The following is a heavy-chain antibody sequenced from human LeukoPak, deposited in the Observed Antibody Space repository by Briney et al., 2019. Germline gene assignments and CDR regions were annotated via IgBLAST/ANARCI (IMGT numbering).Heavy chain of an antibody. V-gene: IGHV4-39*07. Sequence: SETLSLTCTVSGGSISSGSYYWGWIRQPPGKGREWIGSIYYNGDTYYNPSLKRRVTISVDTSKNQFSLRLTSVTAADTAFYYCAREEYSSDWYGHDSWGQGTLVTVSS. CDR2: IYYNGDT. J-gene: IGHJ4*02. D-gene: IGHD6-13*01. CDR3: AREEYSSDWYGHDS. CDR1: GGSISSGSYY.